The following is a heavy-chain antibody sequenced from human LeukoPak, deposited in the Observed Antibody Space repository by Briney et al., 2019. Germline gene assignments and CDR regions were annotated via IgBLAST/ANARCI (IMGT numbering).Heavy chain of an antibody. V-gene: IGHV4-30-4*01. CDR1: GGSISSGDYY. D-gene: IGHD3/OR15-3a*01. Sequence: SQTLSLTCTVSGGSISSGDYYWSWIRQPPGKGLEWTGYIYYSGSTYYNPSLKSRVTISVDTSKNQFSLKLSSVTAADTAVYYCARDNPGTGYGTDYWGQGTLVTVSS. CDR3: ARDNPGTGYGTDY. CDR2: IYYSGST. J-gene: IGHJ4*02.